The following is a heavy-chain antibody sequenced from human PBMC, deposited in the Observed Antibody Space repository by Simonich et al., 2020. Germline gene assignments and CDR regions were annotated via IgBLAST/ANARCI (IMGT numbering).Heavy chain of an antibody. Sequence: QVQLVQSRAEVKKPGASVKVSCKASGYTFTSYDINGVRQATGQGLEWMGWMNPNSGNTGYAQKFQGRVTITRNTSISTAYMELSSLRSEDTAVYYCARGIGSSWYFDYWGQGTLVTVSS. CDR3: ARGIGSSWYFDY. J-gene: IGHJ4*02. CDR2: MNPNSGNT. CDR1: GYTFTSYD. V-gene: IGHV1-8*03. D-gene: IGHD6-13*01.